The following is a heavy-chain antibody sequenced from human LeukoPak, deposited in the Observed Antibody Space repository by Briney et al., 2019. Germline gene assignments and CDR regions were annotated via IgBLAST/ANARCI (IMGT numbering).Heavy chain of an antibody. CDR1: GGSISSYY. J-gene: IGHJ6*03. Sequence: SETLSLTCTVSGGSISSYYWSWIRQPPGKGLEWIGYIYYSGSTYYNPSLKSRVTISVDTSKNQFSLKLSSVTAADTAVYYCTRGSIAYYYMDVWGKGTTVTISS. CDR2: IYYSGST. V-gene: IGHV4-59*01. CDR3: TRGSIAYYYMDV. D-gene: IGHD3-22*01.